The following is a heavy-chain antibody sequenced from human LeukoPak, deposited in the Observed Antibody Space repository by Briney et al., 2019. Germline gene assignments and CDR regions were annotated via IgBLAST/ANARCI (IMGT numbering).Heavy chain of an antibody. CDR1: GFNFGSYS. J-gene: IGHJ4*02. V-gene: IGHV3-23*01. D-gene: IGHD2-2*01. CDR2: ISADSATT. CDR3: AKDLREAGVPAASASDY. Sequence: GGSLRLSCAASGFNFGSYSMTWVRQAPGKGLEWVSVISADSATTFYADSVKGRFTISRDNSKNTLYLQMNSLRAEDTAVYYCAKDLREAGVPAASASDYWGQGTLVTVSS.